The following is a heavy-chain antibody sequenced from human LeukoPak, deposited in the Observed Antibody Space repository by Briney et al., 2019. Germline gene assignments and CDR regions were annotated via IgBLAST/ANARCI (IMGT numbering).Heavy chain of an antibody. Sequence: GGSLRLSCAASGFTVRGNYMTWVRQAPGKGLEWVSVMYSGDSTYYDDSVKGRFTISRDNSKNTLDLQMNSLRDEDTGVYYCARADGYSSWFVHWGQGTLVTVSS. D-gene: IGHD5-18*01. CDR3: ARADGYSSWFVH. CDR1: GFTVRGNY. V-gene: IGHV3-53*01. J-gene: IGHJ5*02. CDR2: MYSGDST.